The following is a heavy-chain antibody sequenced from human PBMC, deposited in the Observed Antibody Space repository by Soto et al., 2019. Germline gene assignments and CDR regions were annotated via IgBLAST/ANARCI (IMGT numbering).Heavy chain of an antibody. CDR2: SSAYNGNT. J-gene: IGHJ6*02. V-gene: IGHV1-18*04. CDR1: GYTFTSYG. CDR3: ARAGDILTGYYIPYYYYYGMDV. Sequence: ASVKVSCKASGYTFTSYGISWVRQAPGQGLEWMGWSSAYNGNTNYAQKLQGRVTMTTDTSTSTAYMELKSLRSDDTDVYYCARAGDILTGYYIPYYYYYGMDVWGQGTTVTVSS. D-gene: IGHD3-9*01.